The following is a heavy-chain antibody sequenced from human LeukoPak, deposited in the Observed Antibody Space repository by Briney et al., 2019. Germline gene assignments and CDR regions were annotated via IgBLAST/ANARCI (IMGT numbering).Heavy chain of an antibody. Sequence: PGGSLRLSCAASGFTFSSYAMSWVRQAPGKGLEWVSAISGSGGSTYYADSVKGRFTISRDNSKNTLYLQMNSLRAEDTAVYYCAKDGGALRYFDLVPIRTYYFDYWGQGTLVTVSS. CDR1: GFTFSSYA. V-gene: IGHV3-23*01. J-gene: IGHJ4*02. CDR2: ISGSGGST. D-gene: IGHD3-9*01. CDR3: AKDGGALRYFDLVPIRTYYFDY.